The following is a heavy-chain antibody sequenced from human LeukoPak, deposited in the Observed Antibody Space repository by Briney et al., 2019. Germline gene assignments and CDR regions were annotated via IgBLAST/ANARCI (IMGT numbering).Heavy chain of an antibody. D-gene: IGHD2-15*01. CDR1: GGSISSGGYY. V-gene: IGHV4-31*03. J-gene: IGHJ6*04. CDR3: ARTEAGYCSGGSCHGFYYGMDV. Sequence: PSETLSLTCTVSGGSISSGGYYWSWIRQHPGKGLEWIGYIYYSGSTYYNPSLKSRVTISVDTSKNQFSLKLSSVTAADTAVYYCARTEAGYCSGGSCHGFYYGMDVWGKGTTVTVSS. CDR2: IYYSGST.